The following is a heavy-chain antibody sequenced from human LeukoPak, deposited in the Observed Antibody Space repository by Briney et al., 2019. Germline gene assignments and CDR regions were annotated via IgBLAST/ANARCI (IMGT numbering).Heavy chain of an antibody. Sequence: PSETLSLTCTVSGGSISSYYWSWIRQPAGKGLESIGHISTSGSTNYNPSLKSRVTMSVDTSKNQFSLNLSSVTAADTAVYYCARAPPRGSYYRGYFDYWGQGTLVTVSS. V-gene: IGHV4-4*07. J-gene: IGHJ4*02. D-gene: IGHD3-10*01. CDR1: GGSISSYY. CDR2: ISTSGST. CDR3: ARAPPRGSYYRGYFDY.